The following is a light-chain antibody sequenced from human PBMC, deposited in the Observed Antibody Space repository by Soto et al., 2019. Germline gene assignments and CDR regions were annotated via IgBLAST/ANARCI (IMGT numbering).Light chain of an antibody. Sequence: EIVMTQSPAPLSVSPGERATLSCRASQSVSSNLAWYQQKPGQAPRLLIYGASTRATGIPARFSGSGSGTECTLTISSLQSEDVAVYYCQQYNNWLRTFGQGTKVDIK. CDR3: QQYNNWLRT. CDR2: GAS. CDR1: QSVSSN. J-gene: IGKJ1*01. V-gene: IGKV3-15*01.